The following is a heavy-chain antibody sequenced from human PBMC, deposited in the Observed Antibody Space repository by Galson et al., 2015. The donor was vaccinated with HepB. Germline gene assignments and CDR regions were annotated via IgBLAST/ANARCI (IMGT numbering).Heavy chain of an antibody. D-gene: IGHD3-22*01. J-gene: IGHJ4*02. CDR1: GLTFRSYW. CDR3: AREFVGYNSDSNGFSSFNTSDF. V-gene: IGHV3-7*03. Sequence: SLRLSCAVSGLTFRSYWMTWIRQPPGKGLEWVANIKQDGSETYYVDSVKGRFTISRDNAKNSLYLQMNSLRAEDTAMYYCAREFVGYNSDSNGFSSFNTSDFWGQGTLVTVSS. CDR2: IKQDGSET.